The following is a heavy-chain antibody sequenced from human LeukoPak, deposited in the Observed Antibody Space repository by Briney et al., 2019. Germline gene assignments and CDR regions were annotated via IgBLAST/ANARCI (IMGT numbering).Heavy chain of an antibody. D-gene: IGHD1-26*01. CDR3: ARLGNYYDY. V-gene: IGHV4-59*08. CDR2: IYYSGRT. CDR1: GVSISSYS. J-gene: IGHJ4*02. Sequence: SETLSLTCTVSGVSISSYSWSWIRQPPGKRLEWIGYIYYSGRTNYNPSLKRRVTISVDTSKNQFFLKLSSVTAANTAVYYCARLGNYYDYWGQGALVTVSS.